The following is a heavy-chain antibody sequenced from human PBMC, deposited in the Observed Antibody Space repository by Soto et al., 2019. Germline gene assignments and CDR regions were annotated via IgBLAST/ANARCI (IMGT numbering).Heavy chain of an antibody. CDR3: ASKAGEPITIFGVVIINRWFDP. D-gene: IGHD3-3*01. V-gene: IGHV4-39*01. CDR1: GGSISSSSYY. J-gene: IGHJ5*02. Sequence: SQTLSLTCTVSGGSISSSSYYWGWTRQPPGKGLEWIGSIYYSGSTYYNPSLKSRVTISVDTSKNQFSLKLSSVTAADTAVYYCASKAGEPITIFGVVIINRWFDPWGQGTLVTVSS. CDR2: IYYSGST.